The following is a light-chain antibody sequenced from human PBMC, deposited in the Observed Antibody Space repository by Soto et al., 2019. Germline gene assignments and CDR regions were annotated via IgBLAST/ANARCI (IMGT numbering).Light chain of an antibody. CDR2: GAS. CDR3: QQYGSSPPRT. Sequence: EIVLTQSPGILSXSPGXGXXLXXXXIQSVSNDFLAWYQQKPGQAPRLLIYGASTRATDVPDRFSGSGSGADFTLTISRLEPEDFAVYYCQQYGSSPPRTFGQGTKVDIK. V-gene: IGKV3-20*01. CDR1: QSVSNDF. J-gene: IGKJ1*01.